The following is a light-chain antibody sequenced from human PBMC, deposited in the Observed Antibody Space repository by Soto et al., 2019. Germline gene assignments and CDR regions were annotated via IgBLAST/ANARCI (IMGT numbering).Light chain of an antibody. J-gene: IGLJ1*01. CDR3: TSLAGGNNFV. V-gene: IGLV2-8*01. Sequence: QSALTQPPSASGSPGQSVTISCTGTSSDVGGYNYVSWYQQHPRKAPKLMIYEVSKRPSGVPDRISGSKSGNTASLTVSGRQAEYGADYYCTSLAGGNNFVFRPGTPVTVL. CDR2: EVS. CDR1: SSDVGGYNY.